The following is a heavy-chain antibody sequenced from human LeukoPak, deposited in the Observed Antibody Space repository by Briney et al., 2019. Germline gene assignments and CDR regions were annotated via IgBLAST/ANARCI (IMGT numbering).Heavy chain of an antibody. D-gene: IGHD4-17*01. CDR1: GYSISSGYY. Sequence: SETLSLTCTVSGYSISSGYYWGWIRQPPGKGLEWIGSIYHSGSTYYNPSLKSRVTISVDTSKNQFSLKLSSVTAADTAVYYCARVVYGDYWGYYYYYMDVWGKGTTVTVSS. CDR3: ARVVYGDYWGYYYYYMDV. CDR2: IYHSGST. V-gene: IGHV4-38-2*02. J-gene: IGHJ6*03.